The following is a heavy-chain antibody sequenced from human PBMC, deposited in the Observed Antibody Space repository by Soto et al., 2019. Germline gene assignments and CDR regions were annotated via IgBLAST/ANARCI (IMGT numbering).Heavy chain of an antibody. J-gene: IGHJ4*02. D-gene: IGHD5-18*01. V-gene: IGHV3-53*04. CDR3: ARETGYPSYYFDY. Sequence: EVQLVESGGGLVQPGGSLRLSCAASGFTVSSNYMSWVRQAPGKGLEWVSVIYSGGSTYYADSVKGRFTISRHNYKNTLYLQMNSLRAEDTAVYYCARETGYPSYYFDYWGQGTLVTVSS. CDR1: GFTVSSNY. CDR2: IYSGGST.